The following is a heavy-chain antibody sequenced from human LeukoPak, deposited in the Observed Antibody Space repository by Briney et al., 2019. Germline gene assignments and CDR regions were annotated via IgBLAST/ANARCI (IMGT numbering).Heavy chain of an antibody. J-gene: IGHJ4*02. CDR3: ARDRIKSGSYYFDY. CDR1: AFTFSDYS. D-gene: IGHD1-26*01. CDR2: ISGRSSTI. V-gene: IGHV3-48*01. Sequence: GGSLRLSRAASAFTFSDYSMNWVRQAPGKGLEWVSYISGRSSTIYYADSVKGRFTISRDNAQNSMYLQMNSLRAEDTAVYYCARDRIKSGSYYFDYWGQGTLVTVSS.